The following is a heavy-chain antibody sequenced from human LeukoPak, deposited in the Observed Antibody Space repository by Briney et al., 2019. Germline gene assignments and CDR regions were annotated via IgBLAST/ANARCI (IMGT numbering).Heavy chain of an antibody. CDR2: IKRDGSEK. J-gene: IGHJ4*02. CDR1: GFTFSTYW. Sequence: GGSLRLSCAASGFTFSTYWMSWVRQAPGKGLECVANIKRDGSEKYYVDSVKGRFTIFRDDAKSSLYLQMNSLRAGDTAVYFCARVYTGNRWHFDYWGQGTLVTVSS. CDR3: ARVYTGNRWHFDY. D-gene: IGHD2-2*02. V-gene: IGHV3-7*03.